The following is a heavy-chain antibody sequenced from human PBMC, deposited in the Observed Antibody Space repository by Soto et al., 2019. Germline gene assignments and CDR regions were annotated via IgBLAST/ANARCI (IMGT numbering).Heavy chain of an antibody. CDR2: INHSGST. V-gene: IGHV4-34*01. Sequence: QVQLQQWGAGLLKPSETLSLTCAVYGGSFSGYYWSWIRQPPGKGLEWIGEINHSGSTNYNPSLXSRVTISVDTXXNXFXLKLSSVTAADTAVYYCARGGPIVVVVAATYNWFDPWGQGTLVTVSS. CDR1: GGSFSGYY. D-gene: IGHD2-15*01. J-gene: IGHJ5*02. CDR3: ARGGPIVVVVAATYNWFDP.